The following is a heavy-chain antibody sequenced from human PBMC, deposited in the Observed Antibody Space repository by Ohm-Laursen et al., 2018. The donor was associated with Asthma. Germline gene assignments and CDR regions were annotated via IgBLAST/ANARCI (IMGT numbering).Heavy chain of an antibody. CDR1: GFTFSSYA. D-gene: IGHD6-6*01. CDR2: ISGSGGST. J-gene: IGHJ4*02. Sequence: GSLRLSCAAPGFTFSSYAMSWVRQAPGKGLEWVSAISGSGGSTYYADSVKGRFTISRDNSKNTLYLQMNSLRAEDTAVYYCASTPSPHPYSSSGFDYWGQGTLVTVSS. CDR3: ASTPSPHPYSSSGFDY. V-gene: IGHV3-23*01.